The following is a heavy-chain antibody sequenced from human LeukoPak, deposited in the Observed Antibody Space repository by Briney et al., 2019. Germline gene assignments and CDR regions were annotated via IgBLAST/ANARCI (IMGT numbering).Heavy chain of an antibody. J-gene: IGHJ4*02. Sequence: SVKVSCKASGGTFSSYAISWVRQAPGQGLEWMGGIIPIFGTANYAQKFQGRVTMTTDTSTSTAYMELRSLRSDDTAVYYCARESHVTREDYWGQGTLVTVSS. CDR2: IIPIFGTA. V-gene: IGHV1-69*05. CDR3: ARESHVTREDY. CDR1: GGTFSSYA. D-gene: IGHD3-10*01.